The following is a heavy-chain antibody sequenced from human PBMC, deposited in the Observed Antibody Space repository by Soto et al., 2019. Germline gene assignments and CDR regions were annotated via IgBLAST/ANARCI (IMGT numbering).Heavy chain of an antibody. V-gene: IGHV1-18*01. CDR1: GYTFTNYG. J-gene: IGHJ5*02. D-gene: IGHD3-10*01. Sequence: QVQLVQSGGEVKKPGASVKVSCKASGYTFTNYGISWVRQAPGQGLEWMGWINVYNGNTKYAQKVQGKVTMTTDTNTSTAYMEPSSRGPDDTAVYYCARGVGSGSYYNQYNWFDPWGQGTLVTVSS. CDR3: ARGVGSGSYYNQYNWFDP. CDR2: INVYNGNT.